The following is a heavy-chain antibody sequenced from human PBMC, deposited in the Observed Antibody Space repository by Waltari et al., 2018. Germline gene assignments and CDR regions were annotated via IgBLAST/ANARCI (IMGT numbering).Heavy chain of an antibody. J-gene: IGHJ4*02. V-gene: IGHV4-34*01. CDR3: AREAAAGLDY. CDR2: INHSGST. CDR1: GGSFSGYY. D-gene: IGHD6-13*01. Sequence: QVQLQQWGAGLLKPSETLSLTCDVYGGSFSGYYWSWIRQPPGKGLEWIGEINHSGSTNYNPSLKSRVTISVDTSKNQFSLKLSSVTAADTAVYYCAREAAAGLDYWGQGTLVTVSS.